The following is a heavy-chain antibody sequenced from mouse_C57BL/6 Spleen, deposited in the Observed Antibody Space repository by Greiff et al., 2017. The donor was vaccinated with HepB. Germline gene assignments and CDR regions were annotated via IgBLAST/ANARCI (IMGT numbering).Heavy chain of an antibody. CDR1: GYTFTDYE. J-gene: IGHJ3*01. Sequence: QVTLKVSGAELVRPGASVTLSCKASGYTFTDYEMHWVKQTPVHGLEWIGAIDPETGGTAYNQKFKGKAILTADKSSSTAYMELRSLTSEDSAVYYCTRDDFYGSSYPWFAYWGQGTLVTVSA. CDR2: IDPETGGT. V-gene: IGHV1-15*01. D-gene: IGHD1-1*01. CDR3: TRDDFYGSSYPWFAY.